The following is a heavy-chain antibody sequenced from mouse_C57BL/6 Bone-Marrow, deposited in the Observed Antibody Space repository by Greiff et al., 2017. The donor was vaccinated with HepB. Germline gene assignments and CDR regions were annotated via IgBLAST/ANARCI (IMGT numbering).Heavy chain of an antibody. CDR1: GYTFTSYW. CDR3: ARGDITTVGHFDV. CDR2: IYPGSGST. J-gene: IGHJ1*03. V-gene: IGHV1-55*01. Sequence: QVQLQQSGAELVKPGASVKMSCKASGYTFTSYWITWVKQRPGQGLEWIGDIYPGSGSTNYNEKFKSKATLTVDTSSSTAYMQLSSLTSEDSAVYYCARGDITTVGHFDVWGTGTTVTVSS. D-gene: IGHD1-1*01.